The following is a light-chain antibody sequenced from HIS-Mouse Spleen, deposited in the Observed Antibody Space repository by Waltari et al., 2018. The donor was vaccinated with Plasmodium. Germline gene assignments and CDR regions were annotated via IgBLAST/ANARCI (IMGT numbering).Light chain of an antibody. CDR3: QQRSNWPPLT. CDR2: DAS. Sequence: DIVLTQSPATLSLSPGERATPSCRASQGVSSYLAWYQQKPGQAPRLLIYDASNRATGIPARFSGSGSGTDFTLTISSLEPEDFAVYYCQQRSNWPPLTFGGGTKVEIK. V-gene: IGKV3-11*01. CDR1: QGVSSY. J-gene: IGKJ4*01.